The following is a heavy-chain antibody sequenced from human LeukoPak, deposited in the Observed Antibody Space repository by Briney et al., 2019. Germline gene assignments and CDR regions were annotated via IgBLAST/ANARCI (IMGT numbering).Heavy chain of an antibody. J-gene: IGHJ4*02. CDR2: MNPNSGNT. CDR3: TRVGETYYYDSSGYYLVY. CDR1: GYTFTSYD. Sequence: ASVKVSCKASGYTFTSYDINWVRQATGQGLEWMGWMNPNSGNTGYAQKFQGRVTMTGNTSISTAYMELSSLRSEDTAVYYCTRVGETYYYDSSGYYLVYWGQGILVTVSS. D-gene: IGHD3-22*01. V-gene: IGHV1-8*01.